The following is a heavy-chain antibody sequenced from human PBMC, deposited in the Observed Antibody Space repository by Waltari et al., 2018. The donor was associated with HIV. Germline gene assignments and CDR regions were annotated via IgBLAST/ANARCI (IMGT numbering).Heavy chain of an antibody. V-gene: IGHV1-2*04. D-gene: IGHD1-26*01. Sequence: QERLVHSGAEVKNPGASVKVSCHTSGYNFAAYHIHWVRQAPGEGLEWLGWIRPSNGVTDYAQKFQGWVSLTRDTSTETVYLTLNRLRSEDTAIYYCARGESTTWANLDFWGQGTLVSVSS. CDR1: GYNFAAYH. CDR2: IRPSNGVT. CDR3: ARGESTTWANLDF. J-gene: IGHJ4*02.